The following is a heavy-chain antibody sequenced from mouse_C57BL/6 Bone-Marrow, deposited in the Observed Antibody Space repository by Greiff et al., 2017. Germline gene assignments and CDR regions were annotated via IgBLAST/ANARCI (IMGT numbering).Heavy chain of an antibody. Sequence: VQLQQSGPELVKPGASVKISCKASGYTFTDYYMNWVKQSHGKSLEWIGDINPNNGGTSYNQKFKGKATLTVDTSSSTAYMELRSLTSEDTAVYYCAREGFDGCLYYYAMDDWGQGTSVTVSS. CDR2: INPNNGGT. V-gene: IGHV1-26*01. J-gene: IGHJ4*01. D-gene: IGHD2-3*01. CDR3: AREGFDGCLYYYAMDD. CDR1: GYTFTDYY.